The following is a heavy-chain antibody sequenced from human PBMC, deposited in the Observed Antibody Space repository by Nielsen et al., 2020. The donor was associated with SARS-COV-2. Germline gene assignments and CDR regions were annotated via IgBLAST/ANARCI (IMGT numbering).Heavy chain of an antibody. J-gene: IGHJ4*02. V-gene: IGHV5-51*01. D-gene: IGHD6-19*01. Sequence: GGSLRLSCKGSGYSFTSYWIGWVRQMPGKGLEWMGIIYPGDSDTRYSPSFQGQVTISADKSISTAYLQWSSPKASDTAMYYCATSPYSSGWYYFDYWGQGTLVTVSS. CDR3: ATSPYSSGWYYFDY. CDR1: GYSFTSYW. CDR2: IYPGDSDT.